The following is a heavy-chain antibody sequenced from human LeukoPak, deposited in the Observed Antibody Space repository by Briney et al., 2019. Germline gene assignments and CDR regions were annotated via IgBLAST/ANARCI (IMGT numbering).Heavy chain of an antibody. CDR3: ARQFWGGGGYCFDY. CDR2: IFYDGRS. D-gene: IGHD3-16*01. Sequence: PSETLSLTCSVSGDSISGSSHYWAWIRQCPGKGLEWIGSIFYDGRSYHDPSLKTGITMSVDTSRNQFSLNLASVTAADTATYYCARQFWGGGGYCFDYWGQGTQVLVSS. J-gene: IGHJ4*02. CDR1: GDSISGSSHY. V-gene: IGHV4-39*01.